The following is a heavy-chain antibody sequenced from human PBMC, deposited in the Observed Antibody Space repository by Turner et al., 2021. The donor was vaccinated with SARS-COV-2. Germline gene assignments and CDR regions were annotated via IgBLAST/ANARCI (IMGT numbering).Heavy chain of an antibody. V-gene: IGHV4-39*01. CDR3: ATRTVDLSGSYYCFDY. CDR1: GGSISSSSYY. CDR2: IYYSGST. D-gene: IGHD1-26*01. Sequence: QLQLQESGPGLVKPSETLSRTCPVSGGSISSSSYYWGWIRQPPGKGLEWIGSIYYSGSTYYNPSLKSRVTISVDTSKNQFSLKLSSVTAADTAVYYCATRTVDLSGSYYCFDYWGQGTLVTVSS. J-gene: IGHJ4*02.